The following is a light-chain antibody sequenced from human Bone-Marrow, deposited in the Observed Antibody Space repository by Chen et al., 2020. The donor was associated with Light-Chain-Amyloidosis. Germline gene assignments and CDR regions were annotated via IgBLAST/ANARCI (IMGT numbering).Light chain of an antibody. CDR1: QTISSNY. CDR2: GSS. Sequence: EIVLTQSPGTLSLSPGEGTNLSCRASQTISSNYLTWYQQKFGQAPRLLIYGSSSRATGIPDRFTSSGSRTDVTLTINRLEPEDFAMDYCQQYGTSPLTFGGGTKVEIK. CDR3: QQYGTSPLT. V-gene: IGKV3-20*01. J-gene: IGKJ4*01.